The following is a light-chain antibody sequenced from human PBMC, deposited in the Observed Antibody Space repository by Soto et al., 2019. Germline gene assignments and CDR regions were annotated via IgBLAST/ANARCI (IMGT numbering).Light chain of an antibody. CDR3: SSYTSSSTYV. CDR2: DVS. CDR1: SSDVGGYNY. V-gene: IGLV2-14*01. Sequence: QSVLTQPASVSGSPGQSITISCTGTSSDVGGYNYVSWYQQDPGKAPKVMIYDVSNRLSGVSHRFSASKSGNTASLTISGLQADDEADYYCSSYTSSSTYVFGTGTKVTVL. J-gene: IGLJ1*01.